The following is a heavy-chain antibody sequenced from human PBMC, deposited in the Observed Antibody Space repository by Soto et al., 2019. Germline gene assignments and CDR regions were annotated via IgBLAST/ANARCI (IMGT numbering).Heavy chain of an antibody. J-gene: IGHJ5*02. CDR3: AKNQGVELVPLATVNWFDP. D-gene: IGHD1-26*01. V-gene: IGHV3-23*01. CDR1: GFIFENFG. CDR2: ISGSGFKK. Sequence: GGSLRLSCAASGFIFENFGMSWVRQAPGKGLEWISSISGSGFKKYYADSVKGRFTISRDNSKSTVYLELNNLSAEDTAVYHCAKNQGVELVPLATVNWFDPWGQGSVVTVSS.